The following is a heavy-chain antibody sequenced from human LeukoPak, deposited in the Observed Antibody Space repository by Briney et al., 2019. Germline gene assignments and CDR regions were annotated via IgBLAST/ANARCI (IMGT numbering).Heavy chain of an antibody. CDR1: GYTFTSYY. V-gene: IGHV1-46*01. D-gene: IGHD2-2*01. CDR3: ARAPAAQNWFDP. J-gene: IGHJ5*02. CDR2: INPSGGST. Sequence: GASVKVSCKASGYTFTSYYMHWVRQAPGQGLEWMGIINPSGGSTSYAQEFQGRVTMTRDTSTSTVYMELSSLRSEDTAVYYCARAPAAQNWFDPWGQGTLVTVSS.